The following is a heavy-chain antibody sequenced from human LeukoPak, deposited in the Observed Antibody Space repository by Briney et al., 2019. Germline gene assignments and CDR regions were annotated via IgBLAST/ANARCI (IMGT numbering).Heavy chain of an antibody. CDR3: ARGRRYYYYDSSGSFYDY. Sequence: ASVKVSCKASGYTFTSYYMHWVRQAPGQGLEWMGGIIPIFGTANYAQKFQGRVTITADESTSTAYMELSSLRSEDTAVYYCARGRRYYYYDSSGSFYDYWGQGTLVTVSS. CDR2: IIPIFGTA. J-gene: IGHJ4*02. D-gene: IGHD3-22*01. V-gene: IGHV1-69*13. CDR1: GYTFTSYY.